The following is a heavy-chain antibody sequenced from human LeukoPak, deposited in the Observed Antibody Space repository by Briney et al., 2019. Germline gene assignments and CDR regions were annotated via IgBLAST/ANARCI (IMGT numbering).Heavy chain of an antibody. D-gene: IGHD3-10*01. CDR1: GFTFSSYE. CDR2: ISSSGSTI. V-gene: IGHV3-48*03. Sequence: GGSLRLSCAVSGFTFSSYEMNWVRQAPGKGLEWVSYISSSGSTIDYADSVKGRFTISRDNAKNSLYLQMNSLRAEDTAVYYCARDFRYGSGSRGLDNWGQGTLVTVSS. CDR3: ARDFRYGSGSRGLDN. J-gene: IGHJ4*02.